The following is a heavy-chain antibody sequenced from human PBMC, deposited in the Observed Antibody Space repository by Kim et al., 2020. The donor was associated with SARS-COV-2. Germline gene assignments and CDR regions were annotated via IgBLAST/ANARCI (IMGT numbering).Heavy chain of an antibody. D-gene: IGHD5-12*01. V-gene: IGHV3-30*04. Sequence: GGSLRLSCAASGFTFSSYAMHWVRQAPGKGLEWVAVISYDGSNKYYADSVKGRFTISRDNSKNTLYLQMNSLRAEDTAVYYCARDGWLQLDYYYYYGMDVWGQGTTVTVSS. CDR3: ARDGWLQLDYYYYYGMDV. CDR2: ISYDGSNK. J-gene: IGHJ6*02. CDR1: GFTFSSYA.